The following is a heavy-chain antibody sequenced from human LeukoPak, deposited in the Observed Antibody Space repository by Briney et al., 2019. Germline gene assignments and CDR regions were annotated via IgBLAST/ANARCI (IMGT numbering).Heavy chain of an antibody. V-gene: IGHV3-21*01. CDR2: ISSSSSYI. CDR1: GFTFSSYS. D-gene: IGHD2-21*01. J-gene: IGHJ4*02. CDR3: ARDGGVNY. Sequence: RGSLRLSCAASGFTFSSYSMNWVRQTPGKGLEWVSSISSSSSYIYYADSVKGRFTISRDNAKNSLYLQMNGLRAEDTAVYYCARDGGVNYWGQGTLVTVSS.